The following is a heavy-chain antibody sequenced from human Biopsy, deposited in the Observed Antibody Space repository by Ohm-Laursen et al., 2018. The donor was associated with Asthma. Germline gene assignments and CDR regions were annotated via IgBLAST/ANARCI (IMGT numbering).Heavy chain of an antibody. CDR1: GFTVSRDY. Sequence: SLRLSCVASGFTVSRDYMFWVRQAPGKGLEWVSVIYSGGTSHTADSVRGRFTISRDYSKNTLYLQMHSLRAEDTAVYYCARGDSSGWSQYYFDYWGQGTLVTVSS. CDR3: ARGDSSGWSQYYFDY. J-gene: IGHJ4*02. V-gene: IGHV3-53*01. D-gene: IGHD6-19*01. CDR2: IYSGGTS.